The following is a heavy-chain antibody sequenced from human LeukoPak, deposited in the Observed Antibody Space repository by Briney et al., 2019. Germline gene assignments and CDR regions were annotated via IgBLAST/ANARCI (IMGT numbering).Heavy chain of an antibody. CDR1: GXRFTTYW. D-gene: IGHD4-17*01. V-gene: IGHV5-51*01. CDR2: IYPRDSDT. CDR3: ARDASGASNHFDF. J-gene: IGHJ4*02. Sequence: GESLKISCKGSGXRFTTYWIAWVRQMPGKGLEWMGIIYPRDSDTTYSPSFRGQVTISADKSISTAYLQWSSLKASDTAMYYCARDASGASNHFDFWGQGTLVSVSS.